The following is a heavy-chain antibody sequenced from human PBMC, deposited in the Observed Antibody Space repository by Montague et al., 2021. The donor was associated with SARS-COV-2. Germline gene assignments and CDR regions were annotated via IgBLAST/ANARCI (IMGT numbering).Heavy chain of an antibody. CDR2: IKQDGSEK. V-gene: IGHV3-7*01. D-gene: IGHD2-2*01. CDR3: ARDNIVIVPPAIFYDS. CDR1: GFIFSNFW. J-gene: IGHJ4*02. Sequence: CQRLSCAASGFIFSNFWMSWVRQAPGKGLEWVANIKQDGSEKFYVDSVKGRFTISRDNAKNSLYLQMYSLRAEDMAVYFCARDNIVIVPPAIFYDSWGQGTLVTVSS.